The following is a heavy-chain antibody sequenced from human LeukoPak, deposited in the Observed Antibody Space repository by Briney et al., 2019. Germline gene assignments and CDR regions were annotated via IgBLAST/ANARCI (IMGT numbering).Heavy chain of an antibody. CDR1: GGSISNYY. J-gene: IGHJ4*02. Sequence: SETLSLTCTVSGGSISNYYWSWIRQPPGKGLEWIGYIYYSGSTYYNPSLKSRVTISVDTSKNQFSLKLSSVTAADTAVYYCARHLLTVVTLEEIFDYWGQGTLVTVSS. CDR2: IYYSGST. D-gene: IGHD4-23*01. CDR3: ARHLLTVVTLEEIFDY. V-gene: IGHV4-59*08.